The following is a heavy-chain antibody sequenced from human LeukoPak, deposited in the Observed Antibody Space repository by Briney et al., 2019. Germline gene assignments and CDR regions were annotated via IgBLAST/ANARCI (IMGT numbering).Heavy chain of an antibody. J-gene: IGHJ4*02. D-gene: IGHD5-12*01. CDR3: AKCGNSGCHLIDY. Sequence: GGSLRLSCAASGFTFTTNAMSWVRQAPGKGLEWVSAISGRAGATYYADSEKGRFTISRDNSKSTLYLQMDSLRAEDTAVYYCAKCGNSGCHLIDYWGQGTLVTVSS. CDR2: ISGRAGAT. V-gene: IGHV3-23*01. CDR1: GFTFTTNA.